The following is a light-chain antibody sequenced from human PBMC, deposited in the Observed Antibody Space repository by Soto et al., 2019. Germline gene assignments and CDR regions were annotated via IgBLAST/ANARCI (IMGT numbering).Light chain of an antibody. J-gene: IGLJ1*01. CDR1: SSNIGAGYD. Sequence: QSVLTQPPSVSGAPGQRVTISCTGRSSNIGAGYDVHWYQQPPGTAPKLLIFVNTNRPSGVPDRFSGSKSGTSAPLAITGLQAEDEADYYCQSYDSSLSGYVFGTGTKVTVL. CDR2: VNT. CDR3: QSYDSSLSGYV. V-gene: IGLV1-40*01.